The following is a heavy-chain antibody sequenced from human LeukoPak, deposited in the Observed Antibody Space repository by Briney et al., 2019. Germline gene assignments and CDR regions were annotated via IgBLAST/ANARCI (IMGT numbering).Heavy chain of an antibody. Sequence: SETLSLTCTVSGGSISSYYWSWIRQPPGKGLEWIGHIYGSGSTNYNPSLKSRVTMSVDTSKNQFSLKLSSVTAADTAVYYCARVDSGSLDYWDHGTLVIVSS. CDR1: GGSISSYY. CDR3: ARVDSGSLDY. D-gene: IGHD3-10*01. J-gene: IGHJ4*01. V-gene: IGHV4-59*12. CDR2: IYGSGST.